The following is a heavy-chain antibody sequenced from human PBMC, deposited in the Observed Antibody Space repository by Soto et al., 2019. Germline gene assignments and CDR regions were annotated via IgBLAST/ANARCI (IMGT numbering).Heavy chain of an antibody. J-gene: IGHJ4*02. CDR3: AKDHVTTTVTTVGY. CDR1: GFTFSNYG. V-gene: IGHV3-30*18. CDR2: ISYHGSDK. Sequence: QVQLVESGGGVVQPGRSLRLSCAASGFTFSNYGMHWVRQAPGKGLEWVAVISYHGSDKYYADSVKGRFTISRDNSKNTLYLQMHSLRAEDTAVYSCAKDHVTTTVTTVGYWGQGTLVTVSS. D-gene: IGHD4-17*01.